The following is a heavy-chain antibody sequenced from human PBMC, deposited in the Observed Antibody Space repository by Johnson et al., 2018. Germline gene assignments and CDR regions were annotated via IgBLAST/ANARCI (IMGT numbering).Heavy chain of an antibody. CDR2: IIPIFGTA. D-gene: IGHD1-7*01. CDR1: GGTFSSYA. V-gene: IGHV1-69*12. Sequence: QVQLVQSGAEVKKSGSSVKVPCKASGGTFSSYAMSWVRQAPGQGLEWMGGIIPIFGTANYAQKFQGRVTITADESTSTAYMELSSLRSEDTAVYYCARAGWNYAHYYGMDVWGQGTTVTVSS. CDR3: ARAGWNYAHYYGMDV. J-gene: IGHJ6*02.